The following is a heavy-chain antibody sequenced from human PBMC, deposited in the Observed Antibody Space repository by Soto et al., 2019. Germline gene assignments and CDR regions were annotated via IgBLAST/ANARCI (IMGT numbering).Heavy chain of an antibody. CDR1: GGTFSSYA. CDR2: MNPNSGNT. D-gene: IGHD6-6*01. J-gene: IGHJ6*03. V-gene: IGHV1-8*02. CDR3: SSSLFYYYMDV. Sequence: ASVKVSCKASGGTFSSYAINWVRQATGQGLEWMGWMNPNSGNTGYAQKFQGRVTMTRNTSISTAYMELSSLRSEDTAVYYCSSSLFYYYMDVWGKGTTVTVSS.